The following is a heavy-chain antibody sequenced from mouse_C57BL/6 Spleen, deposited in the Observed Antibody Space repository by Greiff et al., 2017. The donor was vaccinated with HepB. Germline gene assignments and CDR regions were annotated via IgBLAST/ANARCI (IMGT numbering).Heavy chain of an antibody. CDR1: GFTFSDYG. CDR2: ISSGSSTI. D-gene: IGHD2-12*01. Sequence: EVQLMESGGGLVKPGGSLKLSCAASGFTFSDYGMHWVRQAPEKGLEWVAYISSGSSTIYYADTVKGRFTISRDNAKNTLFLQMTSLRSEDTAMYYCARDSPYYYAMDYWGQGTSVTVSS. V-gene: IGHV5-17*01. J-gene: IGHJ4*01. CDR3: ARDSPYYYAMDY.